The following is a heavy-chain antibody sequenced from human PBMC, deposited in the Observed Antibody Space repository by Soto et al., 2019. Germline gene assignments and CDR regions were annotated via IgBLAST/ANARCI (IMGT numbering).Heavy chain of an antibody. CDR1: GFTFSNYW. CDR3: ARDLPGTGIDY. V-gene: IGHV3-74*03. J-gene: IGHJ4*02. CDR2: INSDGYST. D-gene: IGHD3-10*01. Sequence: EVQLVESGGGLVQPGGSLRLSCAASGFTFSNYWMHWVRQSPGEGLVWVSHINSDGYSTTYADSVKGRFTISRDNAKNTLYLQMNSLRAEDTAVYYCARDLPGTGIDYWGQGTLVTVSS.